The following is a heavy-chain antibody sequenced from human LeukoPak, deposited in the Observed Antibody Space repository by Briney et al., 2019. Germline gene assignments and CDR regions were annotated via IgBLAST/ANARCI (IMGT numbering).Heavy chain of an antibody. V-gene: IGHV1-2*06. CDR1: GYTFTGYY. J-gene: IGHJ4*02. CDR2: INPNSGGT. CDR3: ARLHQVRYFDY. Sequence: ASVKVSCKAAGYTFTGYYMHWVRQAPGQGLEWMGRINPNSGGTNHAQKFQGRVTMTRDTSISTAYMELSRLRSDDTAVYYCARLHQVRYFDYWGQGTLVTVSS.